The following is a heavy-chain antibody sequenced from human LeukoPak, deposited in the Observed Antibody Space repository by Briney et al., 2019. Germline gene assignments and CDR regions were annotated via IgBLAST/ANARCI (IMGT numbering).Heavy chain of an antibody. CDR3: ARAPGYYGDPFDY. V-gene: IGHV3-21*01. J-gene: IGHJ4*02. CDR2: ISSSTSYI. D-gene: IGHD4-17*01. CDR1: GFTFSSYS. Sequence: PGGSLRLSCAASGFTFSSYSFNWVRQAPGKGLEWVSCISSSTSYIYYADSVRGRFTISRDNAKNTLYLQMNSLRVEDTAVYYCARAPGYYGDPFDYWGQGTLVTVSP.